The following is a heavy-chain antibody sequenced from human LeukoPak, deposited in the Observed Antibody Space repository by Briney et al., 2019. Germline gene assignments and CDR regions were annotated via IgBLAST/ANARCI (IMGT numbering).Heavy chain of an antibody. Sequence: GASVKVSCKASGGTFSSYAISWVRQAPGQGLEWMGGIIPIFGTANYAQKFQGRVTITTDESTSTAYMELSSLRSEDTAVYYCASKKIAVAGHALWYWGQGTLVTVSS. J-gene: IGHJ4*02. V-gene: IGHV1-69*05. CDR3: ASKKIAVAGHALWY. CDR1: GGTFSSYA. D-gene: IGHD6-19*01. CDR2: IIPIFGTA.